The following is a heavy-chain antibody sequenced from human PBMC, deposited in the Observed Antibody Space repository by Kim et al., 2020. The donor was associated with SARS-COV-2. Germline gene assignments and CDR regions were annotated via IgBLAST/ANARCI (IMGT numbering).Heavy chain of an antibody. CDR3: TREGFGGIAFDI. J-gene: IGHJ3*02. CDR2: I. Sequence: IYDAASVKGRFTVSRDNRKQSLYLQMNSLTEDDTAVYFCTREGFGGIAFDIWGQGTTVTVSS. D-gene: IGHD3-10*01. V-gene: IGHV3-48*02.